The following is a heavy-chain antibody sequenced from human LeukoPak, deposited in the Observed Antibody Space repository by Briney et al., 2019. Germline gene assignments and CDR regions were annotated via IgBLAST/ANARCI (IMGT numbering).Heavy chain of an antibody. J-gene: IGHJ3*02. CDR1: GGSFSGYY. D-gene: IGHD2-15*01. Sequence: LETLSLTCAVYGGSFSGYYWSWIRQPPGEGLEWIGEINHSGSTNYNPSLKSRVTISVDTSKNQFSLKLSSVTAADTAVYYCARRCSGGSCYRDAFDIWGQGTMVTVSS. CDR3: ARRCSGGSCYRDAFDI. CDR2: INHSGST. V-gene: IGHV4-34*01.